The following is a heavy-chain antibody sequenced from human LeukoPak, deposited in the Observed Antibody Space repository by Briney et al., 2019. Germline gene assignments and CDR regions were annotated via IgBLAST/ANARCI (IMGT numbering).Heavy chain of an antibody. CDR2: IYYSGST. CDR1: GGSISSYY. V-gene: IGHV4-59*08. Sequence: PSETLSLTCTVPGGSISSYYWSWIRQPPGKGLEWIGYIYYSGSTNYNPSLKSRVTISVDTSKNQFSLKLSSVTAADTAVYYCARHGGLLWFQYYYYYYGMDVWGQGTTVTVSS. D-gene: IGHD3-10*01. J-gene: IGHJ6*02. CDR3: ARHGGLLWFQYYYYYYGMDV.